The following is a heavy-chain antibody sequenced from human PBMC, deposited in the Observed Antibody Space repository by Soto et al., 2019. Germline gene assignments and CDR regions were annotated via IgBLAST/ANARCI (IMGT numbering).Heavy chain of an antibody. V-gene: IGHV3-23*01. Sequence: GGSLRLSCAASAFTFNNYAMSWVRQAPGKGLEWVSGIGGSGRTTYYADSVKGRFTISRDNSNNTLFLQMNSLRAEDAAAYYCAKSRYSDSSGDFYDYWGQGTLVTVSS. CDR3: AKSRYSDSSGDFYDY. CDR1: AFTFNNYA. CDR2: IGGSGRTT. D-gene: IGHD3-22*01. J-gene: IGHJ4*02.